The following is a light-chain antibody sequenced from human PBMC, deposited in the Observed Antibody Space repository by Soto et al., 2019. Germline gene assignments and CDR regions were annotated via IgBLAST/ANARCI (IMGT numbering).Light chain of an antibody. CDR3: NSYTSSSNLV. Sequence: QSALTQPASVSGSPGQSITISCTGTSSDVGGYNYVSWYQQHPGKAPKRLIYDVSNRPSVVSNRFSGSKSGNTASLTISGLQAEDEADYYCNSYTSSSNLVFGGGTQLTVL. CDR1: SSDVGGYNY. V-gene: IGLV2-14*01. CDR2: DVS. J-gene: IGLJ3*02.